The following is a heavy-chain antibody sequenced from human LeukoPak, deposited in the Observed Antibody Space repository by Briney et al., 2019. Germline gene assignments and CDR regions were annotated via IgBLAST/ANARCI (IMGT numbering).Heavy chain of an antibody. J-gene: IGHJ4*02. V-gene: IGHV3-30*18. CDR3: AKEALYYFDY. Sequence: GRSLRLSCAASGFTFSSYGMDWVRQAPGKGLEWVAVISYDGSNKYYADSVKGRFTISRDNSKNTLYLQMNSLRAEDTAVYYCAKEALYYFDYWGQGTLVTVSS. CDR2: ISYDGSNK. CDR1: GFTFSSYG.